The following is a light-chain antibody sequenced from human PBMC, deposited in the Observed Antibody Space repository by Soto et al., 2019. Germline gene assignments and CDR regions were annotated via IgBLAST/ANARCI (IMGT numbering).Light chain of an antibody. V-gene: IGLV1-51*01. CDR3: GTWDSSLSGGV. CDR1: SSNIGSNL. Sequence: SVLTQPPSVSAAPGQRVTISCSGSSSNIGSNLVSWYQQLPGTAPKLLIYDNNKRASGIHDRFSGSKSGTSATLGITGLQTGDEADYYCGTWDSSLSGGVFGTGTKVTVL. CDR2: DNN. J-gene: IGLJ1*01.